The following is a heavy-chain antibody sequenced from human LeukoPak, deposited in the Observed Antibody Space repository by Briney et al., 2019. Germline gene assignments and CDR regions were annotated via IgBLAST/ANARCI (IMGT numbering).Heavy chain of an antibody. V-gene: IGHV3-23*01. Sequence: GGSLRLSCAASGFTFSSYAMSWVRQAPGKGLEWVSAISGSGGSTYYADSVKGRFTISRDNSKNTLYLQMNSLRAEDTAVYYCAKGVSSGWYEYSQHWGQGTLVTVSS. CDR3: AKGVSSGWYEYSQH. J-gene: IGHJ1*01. CDR2: ISGSGGST. D-gene: IGHD6-19*01. CDR1: GFTFSSYA.